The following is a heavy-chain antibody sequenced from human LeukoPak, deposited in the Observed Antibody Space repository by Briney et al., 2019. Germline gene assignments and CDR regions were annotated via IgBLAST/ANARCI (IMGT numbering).Heavy chain of an antibody. J-gene: IGHJ4*02. D-gene: IGHD2-15*01. V-gene: IGHV3-23*01. CDR2: ISGSGGST. Sequence: GGSLRLSCAASGFTFSSYAMSWVRQAPGKGLEWVSAISGSGGSTYYADSVKGRFTISRDNSKNTLYLQMNSLGAEDTAVYYCAKEKLYCSGGSCYSGYYFDYWGQGTLVTVSS. CDR3: AKEKLYCSGGSCYSGYYFDY. CDR1: GFTFSSYA.